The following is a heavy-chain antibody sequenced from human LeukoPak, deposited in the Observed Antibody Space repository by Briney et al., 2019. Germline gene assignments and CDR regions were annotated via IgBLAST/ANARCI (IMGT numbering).Heavy chain of an antibody. J-gene: IGHJ6*02. CDR3: ATGRGIAAAGFYYGMDV. CDR1: GGTFSSYA. Sequence: SVKVSCKASGGTFSSYAISWVRQAPGQGLEWMGGIIPIFGTANYAQKFQGRVTITTDESTSTAYMELSSLRSEDTAVYYCATGRGIAAAGFYYGMDVWGQGTTVTVSS. V-gene: IGHV1-69*05. CDR2: IIPIFGTA. D-gene: IGHD6-13*01.